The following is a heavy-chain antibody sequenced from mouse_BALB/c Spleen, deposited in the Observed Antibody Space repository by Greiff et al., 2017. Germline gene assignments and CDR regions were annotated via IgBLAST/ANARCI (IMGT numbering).Heavy chain of an antibody. D-gene: IGHD2-14*01. Sequence: DVKLVESGGGLVQPGGSLKLSCAASGFTFSSYTMSWVRQTPEKRLEWVAYISNGGGSTYYPDTLKGRFTISRDNAKNTLYLQMSSLKSEDTAMYYCARKDYRYDEDAMDYWGQGTSVTVSS. V-gene: IGHV5-12-2*01. CDR2: ISNGGGST. CDR3: ARKDYRYDEDAMDY. J-gene: IGHJ4*01. CDR1: GFTFSSYT.